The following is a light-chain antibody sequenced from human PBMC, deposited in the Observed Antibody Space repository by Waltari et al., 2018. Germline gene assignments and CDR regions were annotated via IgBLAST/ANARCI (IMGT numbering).Light chain of an antibody. J-gene: IGLJ7*01. V-gene: IGLV2-8*01. CDR2: DVT. CDR1: SSDIGGYTY. CDR3: SSYGVTKIL. Sequence: QAALTQPPSVSGSPGQSVTISCTGSSSDIGGYTYVSWYQQHPDKAPKLMIYDVTKRPSGVSDRFSGSNSGNTASLTISGLQAEDEADYYCSSYGVTKILIGGGTRLTVL.